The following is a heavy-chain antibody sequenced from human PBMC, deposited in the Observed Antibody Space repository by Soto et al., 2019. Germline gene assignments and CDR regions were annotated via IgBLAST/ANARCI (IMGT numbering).Heavy chain of an antibody. V-gene: IGHV1-2*02. Sequence: GASVKVSCKASGYTFTGYYMHWVRQAPGQGLEWMGWINPNSGGTNYAQKFQGRVTMTRDTSISTAYMELSRLRSDDTAVYYCARDRRAAAGWFDPWGQGTLVTVSS. J-gene: IGHJ5*02. D-gene: IGHD6-13*01. CDR2: INPNSGGT. CDR1: GYTFTGYY. CDR3: ARDRRAAAGWFDP.